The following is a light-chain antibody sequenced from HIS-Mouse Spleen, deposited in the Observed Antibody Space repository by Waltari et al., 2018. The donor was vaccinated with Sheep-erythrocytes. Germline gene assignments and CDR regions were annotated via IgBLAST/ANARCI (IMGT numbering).Light chain of an antibody. CDR2: EVS. J-gene: IGLJ3*02. Sequence: QSALTQPPSASGSPGQSVTISCTGTSSDVGGYNYVFWYQQHPGKAPKLMIYEVSKRPSGVPDRVSGSKSGNTASLTVSGLQAEDEAEYYCSSYAGSNNWVFGGGTKLTVL. CDR3: SSYAGSNNWV. V-gene: IGLV2-8*01. CDR1: SSDVGGYNY.